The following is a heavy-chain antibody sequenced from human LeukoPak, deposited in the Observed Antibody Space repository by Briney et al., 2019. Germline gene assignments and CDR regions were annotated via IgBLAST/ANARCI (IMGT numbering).Heavy chain of an antibody. CDR3: AKDSPVCTY. CDR1: GFTISSYG. J-gene: IGHJ4*02. CDR2: ISGGYDST. Sequence: PGGSLRLSCAASGFTISSYGMSWVRQAPGKGLEWVSAISGGYDSTYYADAVKGRFTISRDNSKNTLYLKMNSLRADDTAIYYCAKDSPVCTYWGQGTLVTVSS. D-gene: IGHD2-8*01. V-gene: IGHV3-23*01.